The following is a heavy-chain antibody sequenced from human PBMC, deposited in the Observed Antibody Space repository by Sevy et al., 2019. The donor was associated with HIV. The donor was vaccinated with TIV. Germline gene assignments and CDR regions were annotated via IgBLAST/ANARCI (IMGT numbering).Heavy chain of an antibody. CDR1: GGSISGSTYY. J-gene: IGHJ3*02. CDR3: AKTGTYGHYLHDFNI. D-gene: IGHD4-17*01. CDR2: IYYSGST. Sequence: SETLSLTCSVSGGSISGSTYYWGWIHQPPGKGLEWIGSIYYSGSTYYNPSLKSRVTISVDTSKNQFSLKLSSVTAADTAVYYGAKTGTYGHYLHDFNIWGQGTMVTVSS. V-gene: IGHV4-39*01.